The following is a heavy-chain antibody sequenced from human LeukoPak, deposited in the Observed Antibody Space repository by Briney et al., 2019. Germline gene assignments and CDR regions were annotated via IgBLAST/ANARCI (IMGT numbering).Heavy chain of an antibody. CDR1: GFTFSSYS. D-gene: IGHD3-10*01. V-gene: IGHV3-21*01. J-gene: IGHJ6*02. CDR2: ISSSSSYI. Sequence: GGSLRLSCAASGFTFSSYSMNWVRQAPGKVLEWVSSISSSSSYIYYADSVKGRFTISRDNAKNSLYLQMNSLRAEDTAVYYCARDPLLWFGEANYYYGMDVWGQGTTVTVSS. CDR3: ARDPLLWFGEANYYYGMDV.